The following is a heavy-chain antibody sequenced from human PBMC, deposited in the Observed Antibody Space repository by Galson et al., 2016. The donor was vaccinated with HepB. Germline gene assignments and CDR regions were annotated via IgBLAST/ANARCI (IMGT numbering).Heavy chain of an antibody. CDR3: ARGGEIIVVLDY. V-gene: IGHV3-7*01. D-gene: IGHD3-22*01. CDR2: IKQDGSDH. CDR1: GFTYNSYY. J-gene: IGHJ4*02. Sequence: SLRLSCAASGFTYNSYYMNWVRQAPGKGLEWVANIKQDGSDHYYADSVKGRLTISRDISKNTLDLQMNSLRVEDTAVYYCARGGEIIVVLDYWGQGTLVTVSA.